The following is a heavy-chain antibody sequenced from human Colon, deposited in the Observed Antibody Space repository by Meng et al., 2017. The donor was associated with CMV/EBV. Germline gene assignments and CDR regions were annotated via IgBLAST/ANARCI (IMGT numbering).Heavy chain of an antibody. CDR2: ISGSGGST. J-gene: IGHJ3*02. CDR1: GFTFSSYA. V-gene: IGHV3-23*01. CDR3: AKDLYSGSYNI. Sequence: GESLKISCAASGFTFSSYAMSWVRQAPGKGLEWVSAISGSGGSTYYADSVKGRFTISRDNSKNTLYLQMNSLRAEDTAVYYWAKDLYSGSYNIWGQGTMVTVSS. D-gene: IGHD1-26*01.